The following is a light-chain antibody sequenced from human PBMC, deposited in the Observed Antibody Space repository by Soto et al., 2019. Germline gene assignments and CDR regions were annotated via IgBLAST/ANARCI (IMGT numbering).Light chain of an antibody. CDR3: LQYYNLPPT. J-gene: IGKJ5*01. Sequence: EIVMTQSPATLSVSPGERATLSCRASQSVSSNLAWYQQKPGQAPRLLIYGASTRATGIPARFSGSRSGTVFTITLTSPHSEDHSVYYGLQYYNLPPTFGQGTRLEIK. V-gene: IGKV3-15*01. CDR2: GAS. CDR1: QSVSSN.